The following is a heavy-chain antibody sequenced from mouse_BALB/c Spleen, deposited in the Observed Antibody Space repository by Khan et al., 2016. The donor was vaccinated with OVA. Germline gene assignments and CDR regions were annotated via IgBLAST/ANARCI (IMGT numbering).Heavy chain of an antibody. CDR2: IWSDGST. J-gene: IGHJ3*01. CDR1: GFSLANYS. V-gene: IGHV2-2*02. Sequence: QVQLKQSGPGLVQPSQSLSITCTVSGFSLANYSVHWVRQSPGKGLEWLGVIWSDGSTDYNAAFMSRLTINKDNSRSHVFFKMNSLQPNDTALDYGARRGYDYGRGALFAYWGQGTLVTVSA. CDR3: ARRGYDYGRGALFAY. D-gene: IGHD2-4*01.